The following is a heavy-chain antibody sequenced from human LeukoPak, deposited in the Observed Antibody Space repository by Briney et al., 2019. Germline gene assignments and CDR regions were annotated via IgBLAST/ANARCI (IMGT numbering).Heavy chain of an antibody. CDR3: ARDRVGGYNWFDP. Sequence: SETLSLTCAVYGGSFSSYYWSWIRQPPGKGLEWIGYSYYSGSTNYNPSLKSRVTISVDTSKNQFSLKLSSVTAADTAVYYCARDRVGGYNWFDPWGQGTLVTVSS. V-gene: IGHV4-59*01. CDR2: SYYSGST. CDR1: GGSFSSYY. J-gene: IGHJ5*02. D-gene: IGHD4-23*01.